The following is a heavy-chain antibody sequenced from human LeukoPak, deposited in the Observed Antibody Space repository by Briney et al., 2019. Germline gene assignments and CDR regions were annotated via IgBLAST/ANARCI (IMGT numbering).Heavy chain of an antibody. CDR2: IYSDNT. V-gene: IGHV3-53*01. D-gene: IGHD2-15*01. Sequence: GGSLRLSCTVSGFTVSSNSMSWVRQAPGKGLEWVSFIYSDNTHYSDSVKGRFTISRDNSKNTLYLQMNSLRAEDTAVYYCASEGSCSGGSCYSGYYYYMDVWGKGTTVTISS. J-gene: IGHJ6*03. CDR3: ASEGSCSGGSCYSGYYYYMDV. CDR1: GFTVSSNS.